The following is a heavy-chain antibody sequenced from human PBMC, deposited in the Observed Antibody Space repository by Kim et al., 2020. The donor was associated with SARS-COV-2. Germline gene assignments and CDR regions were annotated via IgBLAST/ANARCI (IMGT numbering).Heavy chain of an antibody. Sequence: SETLSPTCSVSGGSISNYWSWFRQPPGKGLEWIGYIYYTGNSNYNPSLESRVSISIDTSKNQFSLHLTSVTAADTAMYYCARRDSNGYYSPWGQGTLVTV. CDR3: ARRDSNGYYSP. CDR2: IYYTGNS. CDR1: GGSISNY. V-gene: IGHV4-59*01. J-gene: IGHJ5*02. D-gene: IGHD3-22*01.